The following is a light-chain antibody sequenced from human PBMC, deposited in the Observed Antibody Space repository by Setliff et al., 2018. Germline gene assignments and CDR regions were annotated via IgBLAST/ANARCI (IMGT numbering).Light chain of an antibody. CDR3: SAYASSETLV. J-gene: IGLJ2*01. CDR2: DVS. V-gene: IGLV2-14*01. Sequence: QSVLTQPASVSGSPGQSITIPCTGTSRDIGDYNYVSWYQQEPGKAPKLIIYDVSNRPSGVSDRFSGSKSGNTASLTISGLQAEDEADYYCSAYASSETLVFGGGTKVTVL. CDR1: SRDIGDYNY.